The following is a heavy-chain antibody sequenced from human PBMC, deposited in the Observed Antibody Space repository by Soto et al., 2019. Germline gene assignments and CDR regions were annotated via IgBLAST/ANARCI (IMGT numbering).Heavy chain of an antibody. D-gene: IGHD6-19*01. J-gene: IGHJ4*02. CDR2: INPNSGGT. CDR1: GYTFTGYY. V-gene: IGHV1-2*04. Sequence: GASVKVSCKASGYTFTGYYMHWVRQAPGQGLEWMGWINPNSGGTNYAQKFQGWVTMTRDTSISTAYMELSRLRSDDTAVYYCARDTRGIAVAGTSFDYWGQGTLVTVSS. CDR3: ARDTRGIAVAGTSFDY.